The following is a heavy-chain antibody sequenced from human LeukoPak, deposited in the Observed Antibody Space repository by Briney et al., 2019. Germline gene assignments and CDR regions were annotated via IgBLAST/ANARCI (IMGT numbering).Heavy chain of an antibody. V-gene: IGHV3-48*02. CDR3: AGAGFDY. J-gene: IGHJ4*02. CDR2: ISSNSSIK. CDR1: GFFFSSNS. Sequence: GGSLRLSCAASGFFFSSNSMNWVRQAPRKGLEWVSYISSNSSIKYYAHSVKGRFTISRDNAKNPLYLQMNRLRDEDTAVYYCAGAGFDYWGQGTLVTVSS.